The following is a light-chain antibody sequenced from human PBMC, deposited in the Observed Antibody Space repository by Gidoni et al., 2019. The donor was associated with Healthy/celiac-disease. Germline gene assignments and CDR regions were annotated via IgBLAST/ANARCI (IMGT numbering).Light chain of an antibody. CDR2: GAS. CDR3: QQYNNWPPWT. V-gene: IGKV3-15*01. Sequence: EIVMTQYPATLSVSPGERATLSCRASQSVSSNLAWYQQTPGQAPRLLIYGASTRATGIPARFSGSASGTEFTLTISSLQSEDFAVYYCQQYNNWPPWTFGQGTKVEIK. J-gene: IGKJ1*01. CDR1: QSVSSN.